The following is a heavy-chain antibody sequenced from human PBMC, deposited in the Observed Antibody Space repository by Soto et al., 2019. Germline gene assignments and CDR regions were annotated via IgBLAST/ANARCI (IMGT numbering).Heavy chain of an antibody. D-gene: IGHD6-19*01. V-gene: IGHV5-51*01. CDR1: GYSFTNFW. CDR2: IYPGDSET. CDR3: ATQHPLDSSGWYN. Sequence: GESLKISCKASGYSFTNFWLGWVRQMPGKGLEWLGIIYPGDSETRYSPSFQGQVTISADKSISTAYLQWSSLKASDTAIYYCATQHPLDSSGWYNWGQGTLVTVSS. J-gene: IGHJ4*02.